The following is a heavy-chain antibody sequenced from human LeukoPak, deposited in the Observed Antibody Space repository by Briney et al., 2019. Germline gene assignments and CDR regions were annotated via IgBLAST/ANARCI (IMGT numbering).Heavy chain of an antibody. Sequence: KSGGSLRLSCAASGFTFGDYYMNWLRQSPGRGLEWLSYISNTGGAKYYSDSVRGQFTISRDNAKNSVYLEMHSLRAEDTPVYFCASDSSGYFGPWGQGTLVTVSS. CDR1: GFTFGDYY. CDR2: ISNTGGAK. D-gene: IGHD3-22*01. V-gene: IGHV3-11*01. CDR3: ASDSSGYFGP. J-gene: IGHJ5*02.